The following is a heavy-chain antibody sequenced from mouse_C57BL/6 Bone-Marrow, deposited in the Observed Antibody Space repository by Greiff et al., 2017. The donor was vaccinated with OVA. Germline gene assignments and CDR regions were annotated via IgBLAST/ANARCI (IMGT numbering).Heavy chain of an antibody. V-gene: IGHV1-64*01. Sequence: QVQLKQPGAELVKPGASVKLSCKASGYTFTSYWMHWVKQRPGQGLEWIGMIHPNSGSTNYNEKLKSKATLTVDKSSSTAYMQLSSLTSEDSAVYYCARAPYYYGSSVWYFDVWGTGTTVTVSS. CDR1: GYTFTSYW. D-gene: IGHD1-1*01. CDR3: ARAPYYYGSSVWYFDV. J-gene: IGHJ1*03. CDR2: IHPNSGST.